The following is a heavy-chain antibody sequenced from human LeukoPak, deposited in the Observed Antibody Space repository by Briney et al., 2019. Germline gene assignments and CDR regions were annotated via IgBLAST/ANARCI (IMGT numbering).Heavy chain of an antibody. CDR1: GFTFGSYW. CDR3: ARVNTIFGVVIDY. CDR2: IKQDGSEK. V-gene: IGHV3-7*01. D-gene: IGHD3-3*01. J-gene: IGHJ4*02. Sequence: PGGSLRLSCAASGFTFGSYWMSWVRQAPGKGLEWVANIKQDGSEKYYVDSVKGRFTISRDNAKNSLYLQMNSLRAEDTAVYYCARVNTIFGVVIDYWGQGTLVTVSS.